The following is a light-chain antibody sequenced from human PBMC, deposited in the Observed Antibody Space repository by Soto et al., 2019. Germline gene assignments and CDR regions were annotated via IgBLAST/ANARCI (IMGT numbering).Light chain of an antibody. CDR3: QQYNNWPAWT. CDR2: GAS. J-gene: IGKJ1*01. Sequence: EIVMTQSPATLSVSPGERATLSCRASQSVNSNLAWYQQKPGQAPRLLIYGASTRAAGIPARFSGSGSGTEFTLTISSLQSEDFAVYKCQQYNNWPAWTFGQGTKVDI. CDR1: QSVNSN. V-gene: IGKV3-15*01.